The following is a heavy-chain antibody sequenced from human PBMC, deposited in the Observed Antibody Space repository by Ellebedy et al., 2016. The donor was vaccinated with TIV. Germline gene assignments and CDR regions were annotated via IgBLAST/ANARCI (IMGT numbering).Heavy chain of an antibody. V-gene: IGHV1-69*13. CDR1: GYTFTGYY. CDR3: ARDRVDTAMVPGMDV. CDR2: IIPIFGTA. Sequence: AASVKVSCKASGYTFTGYYMHWVRQAPGQGLEWMGGIIPIFGTANYAQKFQGRVTITADESTSTAYMELSSLRSEDTAVYYCARDRVDTAMVPGMDVWGQGTTVTVSS. J-gene: IGHJ6*02. D-gene: IGHD5-18*01.